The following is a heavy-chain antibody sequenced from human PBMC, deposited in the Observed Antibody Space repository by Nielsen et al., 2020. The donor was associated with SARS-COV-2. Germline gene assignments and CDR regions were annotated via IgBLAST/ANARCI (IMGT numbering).Heavy chain of an antibody. V-gene: IGHV1-3*01. D-gene: IGHD2-21*02. CDR3: ARGGSVVVTAITYYYYYYGMDV. Sequence: WVRQAPGQRLEWMGWINAGNGNTKYSQKFQGRVTITRDTSASTAYMELSSLRSEDTAVYYCARGGSVVVTAITYYYYYYGMDVWGQGTKVTVSS. J-gene: IGHJ6*02. CDR2: INAGNGNT.